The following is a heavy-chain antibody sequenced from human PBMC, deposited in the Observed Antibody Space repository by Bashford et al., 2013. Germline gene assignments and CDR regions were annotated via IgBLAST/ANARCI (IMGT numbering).Heavy chain of an antibody. V-gene: IGHV1-2*02. D-gene: IGHD5-18*01. CDR3: ARGGPTTAMVDYYYYGLDV. CDR1: GYTFTGYY. J-gene: IGHJ6*02. CDR2: INPNSGGT. Sequence: VASVKVSCKASGYTFTGYYMHWVRQAPGQGLEWMGWINPNSGGTNYAQKFQGRVTMTRNTSISTAYMELSGLRSEDTAVYYCARGGPTTAMVDYYYYGLDVWGQGTTVTVSS.